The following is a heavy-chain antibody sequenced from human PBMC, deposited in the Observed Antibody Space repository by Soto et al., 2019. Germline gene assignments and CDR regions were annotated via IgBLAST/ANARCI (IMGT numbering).Heavy chain of an antibody. CDR2: IWHDGSNK. J-gene: IGHJ4*02. Sequence: QVQLVESGGGVVQPGRSLRLSCAASGFTFSTYSMHWVRQAPGKGPEWVSLIWHDGSNKYYADSVKGRFTISRDNSKNTLYLQMYSLRAEDTAVYYCARDRVVINPSYYFDYWGQGTLVTVSS. V-gene: IGHV3-33*01. D-gene: IGHD3-3*01. CDR1: GFTFSTYS. CDR3: ARDRVVINPSYYFDY.